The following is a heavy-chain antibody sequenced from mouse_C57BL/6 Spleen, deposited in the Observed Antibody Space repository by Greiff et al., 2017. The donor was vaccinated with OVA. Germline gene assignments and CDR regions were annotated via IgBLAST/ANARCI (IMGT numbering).Heavy chain of an antibody. CDR1: GYAFSSYW. Sequence: VKVVESGAELVKPGASVKISCKASGYAFSSYWMNWVKQRPGKGLEWIGQIYPGDGDTNYNGKFKGKATLTADKSSSTAYMQLSSLTSEDSAVYFCARGEVLHRYWGQGTLVTVSA. V-gene: IGHV1-80*01. D-gene: IGHD1-1*01. CDR3: ARGEVLHRY. CDR2: IYPGDGDT. J-gene: IGHJ3*01.